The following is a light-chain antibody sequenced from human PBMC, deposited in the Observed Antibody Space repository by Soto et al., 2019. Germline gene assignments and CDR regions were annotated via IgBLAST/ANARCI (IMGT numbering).Light chain of an antibody. Sequence: QSALTQPASVSGSPGQSIPISCTGTSSDVGGYNYVSWYQQHPGKAPKLMIYEVSNRPSGVSNRFSGSKSGNTASLTISGLQAEDEADYYCSSYTSSSIDYVLGTGTKLTVL. CDR1: SSDVGGYNY. CDR2: EVS. CDR3: SSYTSSSIDYV. V-gene: IGLV2-14*01. J-gene: IGLJ1*01.